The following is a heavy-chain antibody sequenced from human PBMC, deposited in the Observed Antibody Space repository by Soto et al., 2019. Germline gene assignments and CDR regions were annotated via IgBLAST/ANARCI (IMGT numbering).Heavy chain of an antibody. CDR1: GGTFSTSA. D-gene: IGHD1-1*01. Sequence: QVQLVQSGAAVKKPGSSVKVSCKASGGTFSTSAISWVRQAPGQGLEWVGGFIPVFPTPDYAQNFQGRVTITADESTTTAYLEMTSLRADDTAVYYCARDKDRLQLGGNYYYILDVWGQGTAITVSS. CDR3: ARDKDRLQLGGNYYYILDV. V-gene: IGHV1-69*12. CDR2: FIPVFPTP. J-gene: IGHJ6*02.